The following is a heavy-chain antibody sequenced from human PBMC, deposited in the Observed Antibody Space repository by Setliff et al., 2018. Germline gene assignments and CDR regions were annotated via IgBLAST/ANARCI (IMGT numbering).Heavy chain of an antibody. J-gene: IGHJ6*02. CDR1: GFNFGDYA. D-gene: IGHD2-21*02. V-gene: IGHV3-49*04. Sequence: GGSLRLSCTGSGFNFGDYAMTWVRQAPGKGLEWLGFIKSKTYGGTTEYAASVKGRFTISRDNAKNSLYLQMNSLRAEDTAVYYCARNWVTAQHYYYGMDVWGQGTTVTVSS. CDR3: ARNWVTAQHYYYGMDV. CDR2: IKSKTYGGTT.